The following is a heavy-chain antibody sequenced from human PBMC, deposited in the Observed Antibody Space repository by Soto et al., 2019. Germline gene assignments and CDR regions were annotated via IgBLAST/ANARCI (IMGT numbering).Heavy chain of an antibody. V-gene: IGHV1-8*01. CDR3: ARSAHSAWYYYMDV. CDR1: GYTFTSYD. D-gene: IGHD4-4*01. Sequence: ASVKVSCKASGYTFTSYDINWVRQATGQGLEWMGWMNPNSGNTGYAQKFQGRVTMTRNTSISKAYMELSSQRSEDTAVYYCARSAHSAWYYYMDVWGKGTTVTVSS. J-gene: IGHJ6*03. CDR2: MNPNSGNT.